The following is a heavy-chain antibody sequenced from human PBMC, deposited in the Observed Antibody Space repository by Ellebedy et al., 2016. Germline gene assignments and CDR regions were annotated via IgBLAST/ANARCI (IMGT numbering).Heavy chain of an antibody. CDR1: GFTFSSYS. CDR3: ATRVHRAVAGTYDY. CDR2: ISSSSSTI. J-gene: IGHJ4*02. D-gene: IGHD6-19*01. Sequence: GESLKISXAASGFTFSSYSMNWVRQAPGKGLEWVSYISSSSSTIYYADSVKGRFTISRDNAKNSLYLQMNSLRAEDTAVYYCATRVHRAVAGTYDYWGQGTLVTVSS. V-gene: IGHV3-48*04.